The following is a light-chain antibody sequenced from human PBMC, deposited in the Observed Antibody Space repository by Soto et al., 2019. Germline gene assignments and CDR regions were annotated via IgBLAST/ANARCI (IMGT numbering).Light chain of an antibody. CDR2: AAS. CDR3: QQTYNPPRT. Sequence: DIQMTQSPSSLSASVGDRVSITCRASETMASYLNWYQQRPGKAPKLLIYAASSLQSGVPSRFGGSGSGTDFTLTTTSLQPEDFATYYCQQTYNPPRTFGQGTRL. V-gene: IGKV1-39*01. CDR1: ETMASY. J-gene: IGKJ1*01.